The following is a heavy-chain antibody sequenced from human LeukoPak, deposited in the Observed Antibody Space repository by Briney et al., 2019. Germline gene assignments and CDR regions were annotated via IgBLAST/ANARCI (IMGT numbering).Heavy chain of an antibody. Sequence: PSETLSLTCAVYGGSFSGYYWSWIPQPPGRGLERIGEINHSGSTNYNPSLKSRVTISVDTSKNQFSLMLSSVTAAATAVWYFAGGRRCSSTGCYSRKYYYFYMDVWGKGSTVSVSS. CDR1: GGSFSGYY. CDR3: AGGRRCSSTGCYSRKYYYFYMDV. CDR2: INHSGST. J-gene: IGHJ6*03. V-gene: IGHV4-34*01. D-gene: IGHD2-2*01.